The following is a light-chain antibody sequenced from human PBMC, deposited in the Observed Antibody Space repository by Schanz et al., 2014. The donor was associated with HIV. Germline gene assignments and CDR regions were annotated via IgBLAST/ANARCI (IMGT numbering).Light chain of an antibody. CDR1: ISDVGSYNL. Sequence: QSALTQSASVSGSPGQSITISCTGTISDVGSYNLVSWYQQHPGKAPKLIIYEGSKRPLGVSNRFSGSKSGNTASLTISGLQAEDEADYYCSSYTATTSIGVFGGGTKLIVL. CDR3: SSYTATTSIGV. V-gene: IGLV2-23*01. CDR2: EGS. J-gene: IGLJ3*02.